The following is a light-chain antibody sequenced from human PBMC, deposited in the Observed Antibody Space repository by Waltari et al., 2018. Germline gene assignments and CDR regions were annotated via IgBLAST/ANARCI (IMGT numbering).Light chain of an antibody. V-gene: IGLV1-36*01. J-gene: IGLJ3*02. Sequence: QSVLSQPPSVSADPGQRVTVSCSGSSSNIGTNAVNWYQRVPGKSPKLLIHYDKMVSPGVPARFSGSKSGTLASLAISDLQAEDEADYYCAVWDDSLSGLLFGGGTKVTVL. CDR2: YDK. CDR1: SSNIGTNA. CDR3: AVWDDSLSGLL.